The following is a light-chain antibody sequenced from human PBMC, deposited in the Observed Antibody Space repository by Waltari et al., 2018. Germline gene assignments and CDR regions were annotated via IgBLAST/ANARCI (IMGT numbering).Light chain of an antibody. CDR1: SSNIGAGND. J-gene: IGLJ1*01. CDR2: ANT. Sequence: QSVLTQPPSVSGAPGQRVTIPCTGSSSNIGAGNDVHWYQQLPGSAPKLLISANTNRPAGVPDRFSGSKSGTSASLAITGLQAEDEGDYYCQSFDNSLSVPYVFGTGTKVTVL. V-gene: IGLV1-40*01. CDR3: QSFDNSLSVPYV.